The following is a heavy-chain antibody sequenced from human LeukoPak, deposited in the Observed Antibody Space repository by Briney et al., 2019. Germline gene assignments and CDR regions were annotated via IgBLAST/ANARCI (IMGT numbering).Heavy chain of an antibody. CDR2: ISGNGGSP. Sequence: GGSLRLSCAASGFTFSTYAMSWVRQAPGKGLEWVSVISGNGGSPYYADSVKGRFTISRDNSKNTLYLQMNSLRAEDTAVYYCARLYYYNSNVFWGQGTLVTVSS. D-gene: IGHD3-22*01. CDR3: ARLYYYNSNVF. CDR1: GFTFSTYA. J-gene: IGHJ4*02. V-gene: IGHV3-23*01.